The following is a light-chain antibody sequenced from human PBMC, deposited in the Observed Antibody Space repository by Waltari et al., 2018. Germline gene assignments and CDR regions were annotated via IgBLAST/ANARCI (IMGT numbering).Light chain of an antibody. CDR3: SSYTTTNTFV. CDR2: DVT. CDR1: TTDVGASDF. Sequence: QSALTQPASVSGSPGQSITISCTGSTTDVGASDFFPWYQQHPGKAPQLMVFDVTHRPSGISNRFSGSKSGDTASLTISGLQAEDEAYYYCSSYTTTNTFVFGTGTNVTVV. V-gene: IGLV2-14*01. J-gene: IGLJ1*01.